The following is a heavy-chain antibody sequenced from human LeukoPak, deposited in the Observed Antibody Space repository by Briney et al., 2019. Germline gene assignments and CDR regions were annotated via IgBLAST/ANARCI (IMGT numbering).Heavy chain of an antibody. CDR1: GGSISSGGYY. D-gene: IGHD6-6*01. Sequence: KTSETLSLTCTVSGGSISSGGYYWSWIRQPPGKGLEWIVYIYHSGSTYYNPSLKSRVTISVDRSKNQFSLKLSSVTAADTAVYYCARTCIAARPGYFDYWGQGTLVTVSS. V-gene: IGHV4-30-2*01. CDR3: ARTCIAARPGYFDY. J-gene: IGHJ4*02. CDR2: IYHSGST.